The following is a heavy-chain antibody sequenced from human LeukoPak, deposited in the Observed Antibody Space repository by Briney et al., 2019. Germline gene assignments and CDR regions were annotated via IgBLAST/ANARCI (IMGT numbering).Heavy chain of an antibody. J-gene: IGHJ4*02. CDR3: SRENGAFSPFGY. V-gene: IGHV4-4*02. Sequence: SETLSLTCGVSGGSISNTNWWSWVRQPPGQGLEWIGEISLSGLTHYNPSLESRVTVSLDKSKNQLSLNLTSVTAADTAIYYCSRENGAFSPFGYWGQGILVTVLS. D-gene: IGHD2-8*01. CDR2: ISLSGLT. CDR1: GGSISNTNW.